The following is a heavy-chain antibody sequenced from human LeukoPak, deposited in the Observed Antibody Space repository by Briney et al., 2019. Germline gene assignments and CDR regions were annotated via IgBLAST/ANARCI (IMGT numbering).Heavy chain of an antibody. J-gene: IGHJ4*02. D-gene: IGHD3-10*01. CDR1: GFTFTNYP. CDR2: ISSNGGST. Sequence: GGSLRLSCSASGFTFTNYPMHWVRQAPGKGLEYVSAISSNGGSTYYADSVKGRFTISRDNSKNTVYLQMSSLRDEDTAVYYCVKPYGSGSYKYWGQGTPVTVSS. CDR3: VKPYGSGSYKY. V-gene: IGHV3-64D*09.